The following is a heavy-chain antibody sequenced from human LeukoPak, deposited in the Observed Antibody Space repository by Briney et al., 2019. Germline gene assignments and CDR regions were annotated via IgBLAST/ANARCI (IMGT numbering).Heavy chain of an antibody. CDR2: ISYDGSNK. J-gene: IGHJ4*02. Sequence: PGGSLRLSCAASGFTFSSYAMHWVRQAPGKGLEWVAVISYDGSNKYYADSVKGRFTISRDNSKNTLYLQMNSLRAEDTAVYYCARRGYYDSSGYTTYDYWGQGTLVTVSS. CDR1: GFTFSSYA. D-gene: IGHD3-22*01. CDR3: ARRGYYDSSGYTTYDY. V-gene: IGHV3-30-3*01.